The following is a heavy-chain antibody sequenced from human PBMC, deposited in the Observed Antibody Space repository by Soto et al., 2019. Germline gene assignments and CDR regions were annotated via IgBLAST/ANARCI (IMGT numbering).Heavy chain of an antibody. Sequence: QLVESGGDVVQPGGSLRLSCATSGFSFTHYTINWVRQAPGKGLEWVAVMSYDGTNENYADSVKGRFTISRDNSKTTVYLQMNSLTPEDTALYYCARKWGTYSSASLDFWGLGTLVTVSS. CDR3: ARKWGTYSSASLDF. CDR2: MSYDGTNE. V-gene: IGHV3-30*04. D-gene: IGHD6-19*01. CDR1: GFSFTHYT. J-gene: IGHJ4*02.